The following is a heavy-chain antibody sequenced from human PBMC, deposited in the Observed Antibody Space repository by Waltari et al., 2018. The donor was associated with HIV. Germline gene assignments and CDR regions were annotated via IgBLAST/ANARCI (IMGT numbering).Heavy chain of an antibody. D-gene: IGHD3-3*02. CDR3: ARASHYIEFSTFDGDYYFDF. CDR2: INSDWSSR. V-gene: IGHV3-74*01. CDR1: GFSVRCGG. Sequence: VQLAESGGGILMSVGSLTHARGAAGFSVRCGGTAWVLPGPGKGLVWVALINSDWSSRNYADAVKGRFVISRDNARNTVYLQLNNLKVEDTAVYFCARASHYIEFSTFDGDYYFDFWGRGTRVAVSS. J-gene: IGHJ4*02.